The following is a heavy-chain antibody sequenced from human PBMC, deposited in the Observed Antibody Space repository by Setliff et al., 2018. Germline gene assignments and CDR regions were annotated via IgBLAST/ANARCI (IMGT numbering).Heavy chain of an antibody. V-gene: IGHV4-39*01. CDR2: INYSGKT. CDR1: GGSTSSGDYW. CDR3: ARQVGGGLWTFDV. Sequence: SETLSLTCTVSGGSTSSGDYWWGWIRQPPGKGLEWIGSINYSGKTYYNPSLKSRATMSVDASKNQFSLKLNSVTAADAAIYYCARQVGGGLWTFDVWGQGTMVTVSS. D-gene: IGHD3-16*01. J-gene: IGHJ3*01.